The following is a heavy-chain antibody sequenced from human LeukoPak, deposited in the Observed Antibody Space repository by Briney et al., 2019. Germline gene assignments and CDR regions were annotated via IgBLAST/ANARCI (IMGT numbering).Heavy chain of an antibody. J-gene: IGHJ4*02. CDR3: ARDADYYDSSGYYPFDY. Sequence: PSQTLSLTCTVSGGSISSGSYYWSWIRQPAGKGLEWIGRIYTSGSTNYNPSLKSRITISVDTSKNQFSLKLSSVTAADTAVYYCARDADYYDSSGYYPFDYWGQGTLVTVSS. V-gene: IGHV4-61*02. CDR2: IYTSGST. CDR1: GGSISSGSYY. D-gene: IGHD3-22*01.